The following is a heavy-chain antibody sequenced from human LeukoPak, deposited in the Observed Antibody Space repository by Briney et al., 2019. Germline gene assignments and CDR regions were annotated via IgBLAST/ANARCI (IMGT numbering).Heavy chain of an antibody. J-gene: IGHJ5*02. CDR2: IFHTGST. Sequence: SETLSLTCSVSGYPIRNGYHWGWIRQPPGKGLEWIGRIFHTGSTNYNPSLKSRVTISVDTSKNQFSLKLSSVTAADTAVYYCAKTIRGNWFDPWGQGTLVTVSS. D-gene: IGHD2-2*02. CDR1: GYPIRNGYH. CDR3: AKTIRGNWFDP. V-gene: IGHV4-38-2*02.